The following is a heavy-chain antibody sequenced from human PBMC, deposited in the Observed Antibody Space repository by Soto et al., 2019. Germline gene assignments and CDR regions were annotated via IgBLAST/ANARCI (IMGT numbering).Heavy chain of an antibody. CDR2: IYHSGST. CDR1: GYSISSGYY. V-gene: IGHV4-38-2*01. D-gene: IGHD5-12*01. CDR3: AGLVATITHY. J-gene: IGHJ4*02. Sequence: SETLSLTCAVSGYSISSGYYWGWIRQPPGKGLEWIGSIYHSGSTYYNPSLKSRVTISVDTSKNQFSLKLSSVTAADTAVYYCAGLVATITHYWGQGTLVTVSS.